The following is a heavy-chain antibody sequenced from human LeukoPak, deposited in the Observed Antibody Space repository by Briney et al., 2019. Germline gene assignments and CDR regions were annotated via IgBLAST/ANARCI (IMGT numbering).Heavy chain of an antibody. CDR3: APVNSSSWYDLVDY. J-gene: IGHJ4*02. Sequence: GASVKVSCKASGGTFSSYAISWVRQAPGQGLEWMGGIIPIFGTANYAQKFQGRVTITADESTSTAYMELSSLRSEDTAVYYCAPVNSSSWYDLVDYWGQGTLVTVSS. V-gene: IGHV1-69*13. D-gene: IGHD6-13*01. CDR2: IIPIFGTA. CDR1: GGTFSSYA.